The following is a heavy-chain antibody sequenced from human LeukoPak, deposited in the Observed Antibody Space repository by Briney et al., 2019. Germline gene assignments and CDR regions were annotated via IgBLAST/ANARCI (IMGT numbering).Heavy chain of an antibody. D-gene: IGHD3-22*01. V-gene: IGHV1-69*13. J-gene: IGHJ4*02. CDR2: ITPIFATP. Sequence: SVKVSCKASGGTFSNYAISWVRQAPGQGLEWMGGITPIFATPSYAQKFQGRVTITADESTSTAYMELCSLRPEDTAVYYCARDPPTTYYYDSSGYYHFDYWGQGTLVTVSS. CDR1: GGTFSNYA. CDR3: ARDPPTTYYYDSSGYYHFDY.